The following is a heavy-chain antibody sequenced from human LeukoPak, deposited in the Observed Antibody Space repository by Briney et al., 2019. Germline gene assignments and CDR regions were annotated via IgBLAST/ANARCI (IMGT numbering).Heavy chain of an antibody. CDR3: ARAKLRNWFDP. J-gene: IGHJ5*02. Sequence: KPSEALSLTCGVSGGSITSTNWWSWVRQPPGKGLECIGYIYYSGSTNYNPSLKSRVTMSVDTSKNQFSLSLSSVTAADTAVYYCARAKLRNWFDPWGQGTLVTVSS. CDR1: GGSITSTNW. CDR2: IYYSGST. D-gene: IGHD1-1*01. V-gene: IGHV4-4*02.